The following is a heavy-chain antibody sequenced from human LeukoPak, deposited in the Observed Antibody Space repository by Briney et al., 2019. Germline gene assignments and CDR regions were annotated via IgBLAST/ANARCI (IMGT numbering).Heavy chain of an antibody. D-gene: IGHD6-13*01. J-gene: IGHJ6*03. CDR1: VLTFSSYS. CDR3: ARDAQHLVDLYYYYYYMDV. CDR2: ISSSSTAI. Sequence: GGSLRLSCAASVLTFSSYSMNWVRQAPGKGLEWVSYISSSSTAIYYADSVKGRFTISRDNAKNSLYLQINSLRDEDTAVYYCARDAQHLVDLYYYYYYMDVWGKGTTVTVSS. V-gene: IGHV3-48*02.